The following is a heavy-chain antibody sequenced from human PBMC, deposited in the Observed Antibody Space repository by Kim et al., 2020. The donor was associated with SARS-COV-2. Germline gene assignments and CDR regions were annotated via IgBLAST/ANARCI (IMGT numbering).Heavy chain of an antibody. V-gene: IGHV3-73*01. CDR1: GFTFSGSA. CDR2: IRSKANSYAT. CDR3: TRPRTYYYDSSGYGFDY. D-gene: IGHD3-22*01. Sequence: GVLRLSCAASGFTFSGSAMHWVRQASGKGLEWVGRIRSKANSYATAYAASVKGRFTISRDDSKNTAYLQMNSLKTEDTAVYYCTRPRTYYYDSSGYGFDYWGQGTLVTVSS. J-gene: IGHJ4*02.